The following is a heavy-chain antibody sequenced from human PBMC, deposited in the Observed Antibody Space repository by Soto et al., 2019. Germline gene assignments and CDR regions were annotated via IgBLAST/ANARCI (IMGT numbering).Heavy chain of an antibody. V-gene: IGHV1-2*02. Sequence: ASVKVSCKTSGYTFTGYYHNWVRQAPGRGLEWVGWINPKTGDTNNAQKFQGRVTMTTDTSISTGYMELSGLKSDDTAVYYCVTGDHLVRWGQGTRVTVSS. D-gene: IGHD6-6*01. CDR2: INPKTGDT. CDR1: GYTFTGYY. J-gene: IGHJ4*02. CDR3: VTGDHLVR.